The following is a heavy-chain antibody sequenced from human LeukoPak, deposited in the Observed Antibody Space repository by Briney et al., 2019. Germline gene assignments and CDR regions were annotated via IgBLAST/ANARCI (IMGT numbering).Heavy chain of an antibody. V-gene: IGHV4-59*08. J-gene: IGHJ3*02. Sequence: SETLSLTCSVSGDSVSTSHWSWIRQPPGKGLEWVGYIHHSGNTNYNPSLKSRVTISVDTSKNQFSLKLSSVTAADTAVYYCARHEAAFDIWGQGTMVTVSS. CDR3: ARHEAAFDI. CDR1: GDSVSTSH. CDR2: IHHSGNT.